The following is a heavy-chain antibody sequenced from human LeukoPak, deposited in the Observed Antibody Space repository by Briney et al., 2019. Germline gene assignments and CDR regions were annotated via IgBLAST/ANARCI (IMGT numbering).Heavy chain of an antibody. CDR2: IYTAGST. Sequence: GGSLRLSCAASGFTVSNYYMSWVRQAPGKGLEWVSVIYTAGSTYYADSVKGRFTISRDNSKNTLYLQMNSLRAEDTAVYYCTTVAGDYYYYGMDVWGQGTTVTVSS. J-gene: IGHJ6*02. CDR1: GFTVSNYY. D-gene: IGHD6-19*01. V-gene: IGHV3-53*01. CDR3: TTVAGDYYYYGMDV.